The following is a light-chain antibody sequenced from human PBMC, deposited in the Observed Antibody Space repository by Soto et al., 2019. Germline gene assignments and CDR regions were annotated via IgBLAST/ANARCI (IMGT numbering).Light chain of an antibody. CDR1: QSVSSN. CDR3: QQYNNWPPLT. J-gene: IGKJ4*01. CDR2: AAS. Sequence: EIMMTQSPATLSVSPGEGATLSCRASQSVSSNLAWYQQKPGQAPRLLIYAASTRATGIPARFRGSGSGTEFTLTITSLQSEDFAVYYCQQYNNWPPLTFGGGTKVEIK. V-gene: IGKV3-15*01.